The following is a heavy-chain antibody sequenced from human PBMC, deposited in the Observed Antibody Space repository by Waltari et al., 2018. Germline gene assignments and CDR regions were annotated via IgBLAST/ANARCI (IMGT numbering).Heavy chain of an antibody. J-gene: IGHJ4*02. CDR2: INPNSGGT. V-gene: IGHV1-2*02. CDR1: GYTFTGYY. CDR3: AGDVTGTTSY. Sequence: QVQLVQSGAEVKKPGASVKVSCKASGYTFTGYYMHWVRQAPGQGLEWMGWINPNSGGTNYAQKLQGRVTMTRDTSISTAYMELSRVRSDDTAVYYCAGDVTGTTSYWGQGTLVTVSS. D-gene: IGHD1-7*01.